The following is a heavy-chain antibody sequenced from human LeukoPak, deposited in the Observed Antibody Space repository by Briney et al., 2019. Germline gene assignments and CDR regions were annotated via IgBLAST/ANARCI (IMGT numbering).Heavy chain of an antibody. D-gene: IGHD3-16*01. CDR1: GYTFTSYG. V-gene: IGHV1-18*01. J-gene: IGHJ4*02. Sequence: ASVKVSCKASGYTFTSYGISWVRQAPGQGLEWMGWISAYNGNTNYAQKLRGRVTTTTDTSTRTAYMEPRSLRSDDAAVYYCARDLGDYFDYWGQGTLVTVSS. CDR2: ISAYNGNT. CDR3: ARDLGDYFDY.